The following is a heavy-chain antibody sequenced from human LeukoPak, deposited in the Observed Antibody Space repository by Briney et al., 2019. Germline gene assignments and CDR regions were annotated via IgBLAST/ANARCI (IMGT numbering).Heavy chain of an antibody. D-gene: IGHD2-2*01. Sequence: PGGSQRLSCAASGFTFSSYAMSWVRQAPGKGLEWVSVISSSGDEAYYADSVKGRFTISRDRSKNTLYLQMSSLRAEDTAVYYCAKGTSSNINSASGHWGQGTLVIVSS. J-gene: IGHJ4*02. V-gene: IGHV3-23*01. CDR1: GFTFSSYA. CDR2: ISSSGDEA. CDR3: AKGTSSNINSASGH.